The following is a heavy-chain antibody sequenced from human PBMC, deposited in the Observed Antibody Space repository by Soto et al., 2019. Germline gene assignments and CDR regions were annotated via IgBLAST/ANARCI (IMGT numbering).Heavy chain of an antibody. D-gene: IGHD2-15*01. CDR2: IIPIFGTA. J-gene: IGHJ4*02. CDR3: ARESRSCSGGSCYFLPGIDY. CDR1: GGTFSSYA. Sequence: QVQLVQSGAEVKKPGSSVKVSCKASGGTFSSYAISWVRQAPGQGLEWMGGIIPIFGTANYAQKFQGRGTITADESTSTAYMELSRLRYEDTAGYYCARESRSCSGGSCYFLPGIDYWGQGTLVTVSS. V-gene: IGHV1-69*12.